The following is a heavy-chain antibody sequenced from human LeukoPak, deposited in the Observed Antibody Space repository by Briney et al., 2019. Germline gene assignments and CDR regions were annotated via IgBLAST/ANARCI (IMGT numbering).Heavy chain of an antibody. J-gene: IGHJ4*02. Sequence: PSETLSLTCTVSGGSISSSSYYWGWIRQPPGKGLEWIGSIYYSGSTYYNPSLKSRVTISVDTSKNQFSLKLSSVTAADTAVYYCAAGGYFDWLLYLPEHGVVDYWGQGTLVTVSS. D-gene: IGHD3-9*01. CDR1: GGSISSSSYY. CDR3: AAGGYFDWLLYLPEHGVVDY. V-gene: IGHV4-39*01. CDR2: IYYSGST.